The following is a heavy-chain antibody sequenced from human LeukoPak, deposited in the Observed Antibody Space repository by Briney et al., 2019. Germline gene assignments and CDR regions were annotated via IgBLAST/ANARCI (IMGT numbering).Heavy chain of an antibody. CDR3: ARDTGWYDAFDI. V-gene: IGHV3-20*04. CDR2: INWNGGST. D-gene: IGHD2-15*01. Sequence: GGSLRLSCAASGFTFDDYGMSWVRHAPGKGLEWVSGINWNGGSTGYADSVKGRFTISRDNAKNSLYLQMNSLRAEDTALYYCARDTGWYDAFDIWGQGTMVTVSS. CDR1: GFTFDDYG. J-gene: IGHJ3*02.